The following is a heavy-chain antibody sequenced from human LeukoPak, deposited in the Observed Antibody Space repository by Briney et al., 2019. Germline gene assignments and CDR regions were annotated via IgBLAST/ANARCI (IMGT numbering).Heavy chain of an antibody. CDR3: ARPLYGGKKRGVAFDI. Sequence: GESLKISCKGSGYSFTSYWIGWVRQMPGKGLEWMGIIYPGDSDTRYSPSFQGQVTISAGKSISTAYLQWSSLKASDTAMYYCARPLYGGKKRGVAFDIWGQGTMVTVSS. V-gene: IGHV5-51*01. J-gene: IGHJ3*02. D-gene: IGHD4-23*01. CDR2: IYPGDSDT. CDR1: GYSFTSYW.